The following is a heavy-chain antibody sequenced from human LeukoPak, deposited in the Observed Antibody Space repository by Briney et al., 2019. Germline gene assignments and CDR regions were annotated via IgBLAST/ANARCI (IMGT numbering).Heavy chain of an antibody. CDR3: ARDRLVGATTVVY. J-gene: IGHJ4*02. D-gene: IGHD1-26*01. CDR2: ISSNGGST. Sequence: PGGSLRLSCSASGSTFSNYAMHWVRQAPGKGLEYVSAISSNGGSTYYADSVKGRFTISRDNAKNSLYLQMNSLRAEDTAVYYCARDRLVGATTVVYWGQGTLVTVSS. V-gene: IGHV3-64*04. CDR1: GSTFSNYA.